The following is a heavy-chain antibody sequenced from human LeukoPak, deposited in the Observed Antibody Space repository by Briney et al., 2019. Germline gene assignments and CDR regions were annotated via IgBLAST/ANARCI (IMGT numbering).Heavy chain of an antibody. V-gene: IGHV3-23*01. CDR3: AKDCSGGSCYVYYYYGMDV. Sequence: AGGSLRLSCAASGFTFSSYAMSWARQAPGKGLEWVSAISGSGGSTYYAAAVRGRFTITRDNSKTTLYLQMSSLRAEDTAVYYCAKDCSGGSCYVYYYYGMDVWGQGTTVTVSS. CDR1: GFTFSSYA. CDR2: ISGSGGST. D-gene: IGHD2-15*01. J-gene: IGHJ6*02.